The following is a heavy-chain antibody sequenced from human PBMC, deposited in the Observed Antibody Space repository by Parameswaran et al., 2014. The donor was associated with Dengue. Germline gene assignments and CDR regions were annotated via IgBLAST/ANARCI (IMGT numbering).Heavy chain of an antibody. CDR3: ARDFRGGGSCYFDY. V-gene: IGHV3-33*01. Sequence: VRQAPGKGLEWVAVIWYDGSNKYYADSVKGRFTISRDNSKNTLYLQMNSLRAEDTAVYYCARDFRGGGSCYFDYWGQGTLVTVSS. J-gene: IGHJ4*02. D-gene: IGHD2-15*01. CDR2: IWYDGSNK.